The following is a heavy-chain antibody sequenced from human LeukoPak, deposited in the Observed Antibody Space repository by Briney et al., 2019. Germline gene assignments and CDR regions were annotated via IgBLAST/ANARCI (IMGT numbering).Heavy chain of an antibody. Sequence: SVKVSCKASGGTFSSYAISWVRQAPGQGLEWMGGIIPIFGTANYAQKFQGRVTITTDESTSTAYMELSSLRSEDTAVYYCARENGDCDSSGYAPSYFDYWGQGTLVTVSS. D-gene: IGHD3-22*01. CDR3: ARENGDCDSSGYAPSYFDY. J-gene: IGHJ4*02. CDR1: GGTFSSYA. V-gene: IGHV1-69*05. CDR2: IIPIFGTA.